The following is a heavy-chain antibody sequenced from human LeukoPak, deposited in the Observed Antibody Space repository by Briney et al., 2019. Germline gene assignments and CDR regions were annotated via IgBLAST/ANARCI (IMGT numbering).Heavy chain of an antibody. Sequence: GGSLRLSCAASGFTVSSIYMSWVRQAPGKGLEWVSSIYLRGDTYYADSVKGRFTISRDSSKNTLFLQMNSLRAEDTAVYYCARVQGYCSSDTCYSEYFEHWGQGTLVIVSS. V-gene: IGHV3-66*01. CDR1: GFTVSSIY. CDR3: ARVQGYCSSDTCYSEYFEH. D-gene: IGHD2-15*01. CDR2: IYLRGDT. J-gene: IGHJ1*01.